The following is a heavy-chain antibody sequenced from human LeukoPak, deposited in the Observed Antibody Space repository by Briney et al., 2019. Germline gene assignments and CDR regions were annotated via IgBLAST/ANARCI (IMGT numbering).Heavy chain of an antibody. Sequence: SETLSLTCTVSGGSISSYYWSWIRQPAGKGLEWIGRIYTSGSTNYNPSLKSRVTMSVDTSKNQFSLKLSSVTAADTAVYYCARDRRYYYGSGSRWFVTWDVWGKGTTVTVSS. J-gene: IGHJ6*04. CDR2: IYTSGST. V-gene: IGHV4-4*07. CDR3: ARDRRYYYGSGSRWFVTWDV. CDR1: GGSISSYY. D-gene: IGHD3-10*01.